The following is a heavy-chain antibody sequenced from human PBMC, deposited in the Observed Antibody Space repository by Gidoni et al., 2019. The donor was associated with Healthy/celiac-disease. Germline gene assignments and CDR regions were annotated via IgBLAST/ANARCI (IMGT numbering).Heavy chain of an antibody. J-gene: IGHJ4*02. D-gene: IGHD3-10*01. CDR3: ATLPLYGSGRSYYFDY. CDR1: GYTLTELS. CDR2: FDPEDGET. V-gene: IGHV1-24*01. Sequence: QVQLVQSGAEVKKPGASVKVSCKVSGYTLTELSMHWVRQAPGKGLEWMGGFDPEDGETIYAQKFQGRVTMTEDTSTDTAYMELSSLRSEDTAVYYCATLPLYGSGRSYYFDYWGQGTLVTVSS.